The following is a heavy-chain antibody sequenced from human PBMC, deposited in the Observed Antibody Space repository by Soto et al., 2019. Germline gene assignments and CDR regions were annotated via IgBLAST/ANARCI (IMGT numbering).Heavy chain of an antibody. Sequence: QVQLVQSGAEVKKPGSSVKVSCKSSGGTFSSDAISWVRQAPGQGLEWMGGVIPVFGLATYAQKVQGRVTITADKSPNTAYMEVSSLRSEDTAVYYCARGKSYYGSGKGIYYYYSLDVWGQGTTVTVSS. CDR1: GGTFSSDA. CDR3: ARGKSYYGSGKGIYYYYSLDV. D-gene: IGHD3-10*01. CDR2: VIPVFGLA. J-gene: IGHJ6*02. V-gene: IGHV1-69*17.